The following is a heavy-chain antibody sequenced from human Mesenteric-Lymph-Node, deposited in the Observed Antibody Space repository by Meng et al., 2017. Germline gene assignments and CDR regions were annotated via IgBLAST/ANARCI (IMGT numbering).Heavy chain of an antibody. Sequence: QVQLQESGPRLVRPSETLSLTCTVSGGSVSSSGYYWSWIRQPPGKGLEWIGYIYHSGSTNSNPSLKSRVSISIDTSKNQFSLNLNSVTAADTAVYYCARRYSSTYYYFDFWGQGILVTVSS. CDR3: ARRYSSTYYYFDF. CDR2: IYHSGST. J-gene: IGHJ4*02. V-gene: IGHV4-61*08. D-gene: IGHD6-13*01. CDR1: GGSVSSSGYY.